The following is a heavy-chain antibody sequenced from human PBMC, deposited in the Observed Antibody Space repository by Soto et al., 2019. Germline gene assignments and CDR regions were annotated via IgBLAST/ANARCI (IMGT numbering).Heavy chain of an antibody. Sequence: GGSLRLSCAASGFKFSNYAMSWVRQAPGKGLEWVSAISGSGGSTYYADSVKGRFTISRDNSKNTLYLQMNSLRAEDTDVYYCTTHTEYYYDSTGYYWPFDYWGHGTLVTVSS. CDR1: GFKFSNYA. D-gene: IGHD3-22*01. CDR2: ISGSGGST. CDR3: TTHTEYYYDSTGYYWPFDY. J-gene: IGHJ4*01. V-gene: IGHV3-23*01.